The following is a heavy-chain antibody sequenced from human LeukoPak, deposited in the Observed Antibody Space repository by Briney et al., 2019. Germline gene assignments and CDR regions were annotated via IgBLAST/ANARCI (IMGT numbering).Heavy chain of an antibody. V-gene: IGHV3-23*01. CDR2: ISDNEGST. D-gene: IGHD5-18*01. CDR1: GFTFSSYS. CDR3: ARHDSFIPY. Sequence: PGGSLRLSCAASGFTFSSYSMSWVRQAPGKGLEWVSGISDNEGSTYYTDSVKGRFTISRDNTKNTVYLQMNNLRPDDTAVYFCARHDSFIPYWGQGTLVTVSS. J-gene: IGHJ4*02.